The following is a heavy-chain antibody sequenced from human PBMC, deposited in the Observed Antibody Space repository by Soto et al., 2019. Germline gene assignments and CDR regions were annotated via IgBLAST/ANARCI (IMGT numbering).Heavy chain of an antibody. V-gene: IGHV3-23*01. D-gene: IGHD3-10*01. CDR3: ADDIRFPGAFDI. J-gene: IGHJ3*02. Sequence: GGSLRLSCAASGFTFSSYAMSWVRQAPGKGLEWVSAISGSGGSTYYADSVKGRFTISRDNSKNTLYLQMNSLRAEDTAVYYCADDIRFPGAFDIWGQGTMVTVSS. CDR1: GFTFSSYA. CDR2: ISGSGGST.